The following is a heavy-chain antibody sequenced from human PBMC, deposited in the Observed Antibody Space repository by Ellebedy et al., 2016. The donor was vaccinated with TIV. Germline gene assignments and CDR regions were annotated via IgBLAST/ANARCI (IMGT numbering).Heavy chain of an antibody. V-gene: IGHV3-23*01. Sequence: GESLKISCAASGFTFSSYAMSWVRQAPGKGLEWVSTISSTGSRTYYADSVKGRFTISRDNSKNTLYLEMNYLRAEDTAIYHCAKDQVGGDGRWVFDLWGQGTVVTVSS. D-gene: IGHD3-16*01. J-gene: IGHJ3*01. CDR1: GFTFSSYA. CDR3: AKDQVGGDGRWVFDL. CDR2: ISSTGSRT.